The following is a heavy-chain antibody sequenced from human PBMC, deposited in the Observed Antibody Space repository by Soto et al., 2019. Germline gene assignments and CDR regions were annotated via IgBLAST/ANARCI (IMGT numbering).Heavy chain of an antibody. J-gene: IGHJ4*02. V-gene: IGHV1-69*04. Sequence: SVKVSCKASGGTFSSYTISWVRQAPGQGLEWMGRIIPILGIANYAQKFQGRVTITADKSTSTAYMELSSLRSEDTAVYYCARDLGYCSSTSCRTFDYWGQGTLVTVSS. CDR2: IIPILGIA. D-gene: IGHD2-2*01. CDR3: ARDLGYCSSTSCRTFDY. CDR1: GGTFSSYT.